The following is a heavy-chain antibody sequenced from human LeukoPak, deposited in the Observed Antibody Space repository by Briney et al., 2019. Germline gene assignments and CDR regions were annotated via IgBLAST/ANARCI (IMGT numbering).Heavy chain of an antibody. Sequence: VASVKVSCNASGYTFTSYAMHWVRQAPGQRLEWMGWINAGNGNTKYSQKFQGRVTITRDTSASTAYMELSGLRSEDTAVYYCARDWATDVSPGSSRMEVWGKGTTVTVSS. CDR2: INAGNGNT. J-gene: IGHJ6*04. CDR3: ARDWATDVSPGSSRMEV. V-gene: IGHV1-3*01. D-gene: IGHD3-10*01. CDR1: GYTFTSYA.